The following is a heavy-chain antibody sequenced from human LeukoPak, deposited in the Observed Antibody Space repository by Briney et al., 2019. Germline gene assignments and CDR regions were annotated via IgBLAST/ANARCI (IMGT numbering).Heavy chain of an antibody. CDR2: MNPNSGNT. CDR1: GYTFTSYD. CDR3: ARRYDAGSYHLPH. Sequence: ASVRVSCKASGYTFTSYDINWVRQAAGQGLEWMGWMNPNSGNTGYAQKFQGRITMARNTSISTAYMELSSLTSEDTAVYFCARRYDAGSYHLPHWGQGTLVTVSS. V-gene: IGHV1-8*01. D-gene: IGHD3-10*01. J-gene: IGHJ4*02.